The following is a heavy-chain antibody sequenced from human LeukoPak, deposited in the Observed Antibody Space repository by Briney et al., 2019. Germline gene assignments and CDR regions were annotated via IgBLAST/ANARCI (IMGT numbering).Heavy chain of an antibody. CDR3: ARGAWATRLGS. D-gene: IGHD2-15*01. J-gene: IGHJ4*02. CDR1: GESLNSYY. V-gene: IGHV4-34*01. Sequence: SETLSLTCAVYGESLNSYYWSWVRQPPGEGLEWIGEIYESGTTEYNPSLKSRVTISMGPSKQQFSLSLSSVTAADTAVYYCARGAWATRLGSWGLGTPVIVSS. CDR2: IYESGTT.